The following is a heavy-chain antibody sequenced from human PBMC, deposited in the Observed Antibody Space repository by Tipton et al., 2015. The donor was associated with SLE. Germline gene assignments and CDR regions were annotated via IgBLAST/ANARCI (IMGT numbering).Heavy chain of an antibody. CDR1: GGSISSGGYS. CDR2: IYHSGST. D-gene: IGHD4-17*01. Sequence: TLSLTCAVSGGSISSGGYSWSWIRQPPGKGLEWIGYIYHSGSTYYNPSLKSRVTISVDTSKNQFSLQLSSVTAADTAVYYCARAHDYGHASDIWGQGTMVTVSS. J-gene: IGHJ3*02. V-gene: IGHV4-30-2*01. CDR3: ARAHDYGHASDI.